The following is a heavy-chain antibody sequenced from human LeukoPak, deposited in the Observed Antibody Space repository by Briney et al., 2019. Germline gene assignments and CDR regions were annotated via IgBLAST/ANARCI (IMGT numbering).Heavy chain of an antibody. J-gene: IGHJ4*02. Sequence: SETLSLTCTVSGGSVSGDYWSWIRQSPSKGLVWVGYIHYTAGTNYNPSLKSRVTMSVDTSKNQFSLRLRSMTAADTAVYYCARLQGDSTAIFDYWGQGTLVSVSS. CDR2: IHYTAGT. CDR3: ARLQGDSTAIFDY. V-gene: IGHV4-59*02. CDR1: GGSVSGDY. D-gene: IGHD2-21*01.